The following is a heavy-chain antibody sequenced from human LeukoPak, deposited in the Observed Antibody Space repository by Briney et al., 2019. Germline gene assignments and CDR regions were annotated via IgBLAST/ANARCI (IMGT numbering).Heavy chain of an antibody. CDR2: IYHSGST. Sequence: PSETLSLTCAGSGYSISSGYYWGWIRQPPGKGLEWIGSIYHSGSTYYNPSLKSRVTISVDTSKNQFSLKLSSVTAADTAVYYCARHYDFWSGYYPFDYWGQGTLVTVSS. D-gene: IGHD3-3*01. V-gene: IGHV4-38-2*01. CDR1: GYSISSGYY. CDR3: ARHYDFWSGYYPFDY. J-gene: IGHJ4*02.